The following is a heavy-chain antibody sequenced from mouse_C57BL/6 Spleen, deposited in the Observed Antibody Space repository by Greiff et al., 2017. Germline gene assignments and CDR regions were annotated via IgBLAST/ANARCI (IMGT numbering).Heavy chain of an antibody. CDR2: ISSGSSTI. V-gene: IGHV5-17*01. CDR3: ATAYYYGSSYVWFAY. Sequence: DVKLVESGGGLVKPGGSLKLSCAASGFTFSDYGMHWVRQAPEKGLEWVAYISSGSSTIYYADTVKGRFTISRDNAKNTLFLQMTSLRSEDTAMYYCATAYYYGSSYVWFAYWGQGTLVTVSA. CDR1: GFTFSDYG. J-gene: IGHJ3*01. D-gene: IGHD1-1*01.